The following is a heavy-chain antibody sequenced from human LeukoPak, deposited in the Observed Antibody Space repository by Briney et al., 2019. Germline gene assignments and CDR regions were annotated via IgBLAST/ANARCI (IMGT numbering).Heavy chain of an antibody. CDR2: ISGSGGST. J-gene: IGHJ4*02. CDR1: GFTFSSYA. Sequence: GGSLRLSCAASGFTFSSYAMSWVRQAPGKGLEWVSAISGSGGSTYYAGSVKGRFTISRDNSKNTLYLQMNSLRAEDTAVYYCAKGNYDSSGYPDYWGQGTLVTVSS. V-gene: IGHV3-23*01. D-gene: IGHD3-22*01. CDR3: AKGNYDSSGYPDY.